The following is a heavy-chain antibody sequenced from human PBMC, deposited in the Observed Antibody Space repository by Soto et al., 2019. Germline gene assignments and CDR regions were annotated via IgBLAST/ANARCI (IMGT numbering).Heavy chain of an antibody. Sequence: PGGSLRLSCAASGFTFSSYGMHWVRQAPGKGLEWVAVISYDGSNKYYADSVKGRFTISRDNSKNTLYLQMNSLRAEDTAVYYCAVISWLLYSPFDYWGQGTLVTVSS. V-gene: IGHV3-30*03. CDR2: ISYDGSNK. CDR3: AVISWLLYSPFDY. J-gene: IGHJ4*02. CDR1: GFTFSSYG. D-gene: IGHD2-2*02.